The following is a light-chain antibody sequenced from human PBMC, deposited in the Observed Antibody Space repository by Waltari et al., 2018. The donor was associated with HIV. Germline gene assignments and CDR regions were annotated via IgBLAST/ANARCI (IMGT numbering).Light chain of an antibody. J-gene: IGLJ2*01. CDR1: VLSKQF. V-gene: IGLV3-25*03. CDR2: KDS. Sequence: SYELTQPPSVSVSPGQTAGITCSGDVLSKQFVYWYQQKTGQAPSLLISKDSQRPSGVPERFSVSTSGTTVTLTITGVLAEDEAEYYCQSADKNIKSVVFGGGTKLTVL. CDR3: QSADKNIKSVV.